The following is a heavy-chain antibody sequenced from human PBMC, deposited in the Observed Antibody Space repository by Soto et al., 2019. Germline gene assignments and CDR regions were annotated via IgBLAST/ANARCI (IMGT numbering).Heavy chain of an antibody. CDR1: GYTFTSYC. Sequence: SCEASGYTFTSYCIHWVRQAPGKGLEWVALISYDGTMKSYADSVKGRFTVSRDNSNNTLYLQMSSLTTEDTALYYCAKVKWERILNDAFGGWGQGTMVLVSS. D-gene: IGHD1-26*01. CDR3: AKVKWERILNDAFGG. V-gene: IGHV3-30*18. CDR2: ISYDGTMK. J-gene: IGHJ3*01.